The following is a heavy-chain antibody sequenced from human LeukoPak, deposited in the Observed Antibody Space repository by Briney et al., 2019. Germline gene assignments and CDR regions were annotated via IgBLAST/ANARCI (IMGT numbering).Heavy chain of an antibody. CDR2: ISGSGGST. Sequence: PGGSLRLSCAASGFTFSSYAMSWVRQAPGKGLEWVSAISGSGGSTYYADSVKGRFTITRDNSKNTLYLQMNSLRAEDTAVYYCAKLPSDSSGYYFFDYWGQGTLVTVSA. V-gene: IGHV3-23*01. J-gene: IGHJ4*02. CDR3: AKLPSDSSGYYFFDY. CDR1: GFTFSSYA. D-gene: IGHD3-22*01.